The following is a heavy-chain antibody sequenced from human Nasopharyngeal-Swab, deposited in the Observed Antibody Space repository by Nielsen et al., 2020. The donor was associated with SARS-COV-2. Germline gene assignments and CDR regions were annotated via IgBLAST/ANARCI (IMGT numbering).Heavy chain of an antibody. D-gene: IGHD2-2*01. Sequence: ASVTVSCQASGYTFTSYGFSWVRQAPGQGLEWMGWISAYNGNTNYAQTLQGRVTMTTDTSTSTAYMELRSLRSDDTAVYYCARDHPTYPSYWGQGTLVTVSS. J-gene: IGHJ4*02. V-gene: IGHV1-18*01. CDR3: ARDHPTYPSY. CDR2: ISAYNGNT. CDR1: GYTFTSYG.